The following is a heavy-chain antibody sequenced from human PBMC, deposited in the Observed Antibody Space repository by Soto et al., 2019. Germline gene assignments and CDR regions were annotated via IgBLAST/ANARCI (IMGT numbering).Heavy chain of an antibody. CDR3: ARRRGESYYGLDY. Sequence: QVPLLQSGAEVKRPGASLKISCKASGYNFNNYEINWVRQAPGQGLEWMGWMKGYSGNTYYAQNFQGRLSLTRDTSTNTAYLELTSLAHEDTAMYFCARRRGESYYGLDYWGQGTLVTVSS. V-gene: IGHV1-8*01. J-gene: IGHJ4*02. D-gene: IGHD1-26*01. CDR2: MKGYSGNT. CDR1: GYNFNNYE.